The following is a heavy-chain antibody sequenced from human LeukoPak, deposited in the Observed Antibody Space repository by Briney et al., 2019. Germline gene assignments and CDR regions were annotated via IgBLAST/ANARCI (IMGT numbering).Heavy chain of an antibody. J-gene: IGHJ4*02. V-gene: IGHV3-9*01. D-gene: IGHD3-22*01. Sequence: GGSLRLSCAASGFIFDDYAMHWVRHAPGEGLEWVSSINWNSGSIAYADSVKGRSTISRDTAKNSLFLQMNSLRADDTALYYCAKGAYYETSGYHFDYWGQGTLVTVSS. CDR3: AKGAYYETSGYHFDY. CDR1: GFIFDDYA. CDR2: INWNSGSI.